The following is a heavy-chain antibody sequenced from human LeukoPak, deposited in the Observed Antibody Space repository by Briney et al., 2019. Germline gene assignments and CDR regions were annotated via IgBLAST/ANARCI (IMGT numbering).Heavy chain of an antibody. V-gene: IGHV4-39*01. D-gene: IGHD1-26*01. Sequence: SETLSLTCTVSGGSISSSNYYWGWVRQPPGKGLEWIGSIYYSGNTYYNPSLKSRVTISVDTSKNQFSLKLTSVTAADTAVYYCAHFKGGSFDFWGQGTMVTVSS. CDR1: GGSISSSNYY. J-gene: IGHJ3*01. CDR2: IYYSGNT. CDR3: AHFKGGSFDF.